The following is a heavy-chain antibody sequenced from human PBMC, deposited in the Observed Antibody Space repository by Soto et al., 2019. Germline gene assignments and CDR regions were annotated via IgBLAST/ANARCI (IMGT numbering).Heavy chain of an antibody. V-gene: IGHV1-69*01. CDR3: ARGGSGYVWFNEF. J-gene: IGHJ4*02. Sequence: QEQLVQSGAEVKKPGSSVKVSCKASGGLFSSYAISWVRQAPGQGLEWMGGIIPVFSTAYYAQKFQGRVTITADESTNTAYMQLSSLRSEDTAIYYCARGGSGYVWFNEFWGQGSLVTVSS. D-gene: IGHD3-22*01. CDR2: IIPVFSTA. CDR1: GGLFSSYA.